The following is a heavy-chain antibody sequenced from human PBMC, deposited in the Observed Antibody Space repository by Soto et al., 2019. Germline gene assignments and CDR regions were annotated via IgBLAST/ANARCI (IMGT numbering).Heavy chain of an antibody. Sequence: GSLRLSCAASGFTFSSYDINWVRQAPGKGLEWVAVMSYDGTNKNYADSVKGRFTISRDNSKNTLYLQMNSLRAEDTAVYYCARVLLWFGESYGMDVWGQGTTVTVSS. D-gene: IGHD3-10*01. V-gene: IGHV3-30*03. CDR3: ARVLLWFGESYGMDV. J-gene: IGHJ6*02. CDR1: GFTFSSYD. CDR2: MSYDGTNK.